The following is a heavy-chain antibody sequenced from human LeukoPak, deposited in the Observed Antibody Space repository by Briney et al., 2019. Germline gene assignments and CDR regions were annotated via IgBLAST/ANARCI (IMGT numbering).Heavy chain of an antibody. Sequence: SETLSHTCAVYGGSFSGYYWSWIRQPPGKGLEWIGEINHSGSTNYNPSLKSRVTISVDTSKNQFSLKLSSVTAADTAVYYCARCGVPHYWYYGMDVWGQGTTVTVSS. CDR2: INHSGST. J-gene: IGHJ6*02. V-gene: IGHV4-34*01. CDR1: GGSFSGYY. D-gene: IGHD1-26*01. CDR3: ARCGVPHYWYYGMDV.